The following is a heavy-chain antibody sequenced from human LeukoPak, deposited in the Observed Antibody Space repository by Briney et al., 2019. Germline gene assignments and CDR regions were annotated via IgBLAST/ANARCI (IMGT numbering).Heavy chain of an antibody. CDR1: GGTFSSYA. CDR3: ARGELWLEHYYYMDV. CDR2: IIPIFGTA. Sequence: SVKVSCKASGGTFSSYAISWVRRAPGQGLEWMGGIIPIFGTANYAQKFQGRVTITTDESTSTAYMELSSLRSEDTAVYYCARGELWLEHYYYMDVWGKGTTVTVSS. J-gene: IGHJ6*03. V-gene: IGHV1-69*05. D-gene: IGHD5-18*01.